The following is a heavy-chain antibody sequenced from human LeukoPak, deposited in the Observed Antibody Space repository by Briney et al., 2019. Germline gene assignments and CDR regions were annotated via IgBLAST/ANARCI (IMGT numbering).Heavy chain of an antibody. D-gene: IGHD6-19*01. Sequence: GGSLRLSCAASGFTFDDYAMHWVRQAPGKGLEWVSGISWNSGSIGYADSVKGRFTISRDNAKNSLYLQMNSLRAEDTALYYCAKGSQWLVRGGYFDYWGQGTLVTVSS. CDR3: AKGSQWLVRGGYFDY. CDR1: GFTFDDYA. V-gene: IGHV3-9*01. J-gene: IGHJ4*02. CDR2: ISWNSGSI.